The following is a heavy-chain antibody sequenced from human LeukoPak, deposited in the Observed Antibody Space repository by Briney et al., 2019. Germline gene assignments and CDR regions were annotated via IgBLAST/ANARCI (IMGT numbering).Heavy chain of an antibody. CDR2: IYPGDSDT. CDR1: GYSFTSYW. Sequence: GESLKISCKGSGYSFTSYWIGWVRQMPGKGLEWMGIIYPGDSDTRYSPSFQGQVTISADKSISTAYLQWSSLKASDTAMYYCARLGCSSTGCYSNGYYFDYWGQGTLVTVSS. CDR3: ARLGCSSTGCYSNGYYFDY. V-gene: IGHV5-51*01. D-gene: IGHD2-2*01. J-gene: IGHJ4*02.